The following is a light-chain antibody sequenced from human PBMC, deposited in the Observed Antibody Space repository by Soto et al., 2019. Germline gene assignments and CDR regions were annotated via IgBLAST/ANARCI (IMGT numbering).Light chain of an antibody. Sequence: DIVMTQSPLSLPVTPGEPASISCRSSQSLLHSNGYNYLDWYLQKPGQSPQLLIYLGSNRASGVPDRFSGSGSGTEFTLKISRVEAEDVGFYYCMQALQTYTFGQGTKLEIK. CDR1: QSLLHSNGYNY. CDR3: MQALQTYT. J-gene: IGKJ2*01. CDR2: LGS. V-gene: IGKV2-28*01.